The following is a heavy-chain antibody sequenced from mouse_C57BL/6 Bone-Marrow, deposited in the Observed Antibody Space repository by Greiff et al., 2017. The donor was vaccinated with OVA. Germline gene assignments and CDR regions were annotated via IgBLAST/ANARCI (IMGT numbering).Heavy chain of an antibody. V-gene: IGHV1-72*01. CDR2: IDPNSGGT. D-gene: IGHD1-1*01. J-gene: IGHJ4*01. CDR1: GYTFTSYW. Sequence: VQLQQPGAELVKPGASVKLSCKASGYTFTSYWMHWVKQRPGRGLEWIGRIDPNSGGTKYNEKFKSKATLTVDKPSSTAYMQLSSLTSEDSAVYYCAIGSVVPSYYAMDYWGQGTSVTVSS. CDR3: AIGSVVPSYYAMDY.